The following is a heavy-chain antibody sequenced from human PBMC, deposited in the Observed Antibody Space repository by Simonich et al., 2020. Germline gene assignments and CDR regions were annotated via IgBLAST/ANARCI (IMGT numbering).Heavy chain of an antibody. V-gene: IGHV1-18*01. CDR3: ARASRGTWWYYYFDY. Sequence: QVQLVQSGAEVKKPGASVKVSCKASGYTFTSYGISWVRQAPGQGLEWMGLISTYNGNTNNAQKLPGRVTMTTDTSTSTDYMELRSLRSDDTAVYYCARASRGTWWYYYFDYWGQGTLVTVSS. CDR1: GYTFTSYG. D-gene: IGHD2-15*01. J-gene: IGHJ4*02. CDR2: ISTYNGNT.